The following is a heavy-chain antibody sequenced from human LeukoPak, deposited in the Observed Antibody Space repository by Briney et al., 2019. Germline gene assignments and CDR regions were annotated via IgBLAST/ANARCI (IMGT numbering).Heavy chain of an antibody. CDR1: GGSISSSSYY. V-gene: IGHV4-39*07. CDR2: IYYSGGT. CDR3: ARGAYSGSYRRLMDY. J-gene: IGHJ4*02. D-gene: IGHD1-26*01. Sequence: SETLSLTCTVSGGSISSSSYYWGWIRQPPGKGLEWIGSIYYSGGTYYNPSLKSRVTISVDTSKNQLSLKLSSVTAADTAVYYCARGAYSGSYRRLMDYWGQGTLVTVSS.